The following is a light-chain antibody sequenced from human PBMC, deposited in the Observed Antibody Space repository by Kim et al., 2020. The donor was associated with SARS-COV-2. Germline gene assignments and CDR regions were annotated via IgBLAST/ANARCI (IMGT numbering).Light chain of an antibody. CDR3: QQYNSYPYT. V-gene: IGKV1-5*01. CDR2: DAS. Sequence: ESVGDRVTITCRASQSISSRLAWYQQKPGKAPKLLIYDASSLESGVPSRFSGSGSGTEFTLTISSLQPDDFATYYCQQYNSYPYTFGQGTKLEI. J-gene: IGKJ2*01. CDR1: QSISSR.